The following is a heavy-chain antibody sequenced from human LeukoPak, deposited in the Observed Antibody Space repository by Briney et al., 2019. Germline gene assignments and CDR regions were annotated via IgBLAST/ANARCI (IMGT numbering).Heavy chain of an antibody. Sequence: SETLSLTCAVSGYSISSGYYWGWIRPPPGKGLEWIGSIYHSGSTYYNPSLKSRVTISVDTSKNQFSLKLSSVTAADTAVYYCARLRDYYYIDVWGEGTTVIVSS. J-gene: IGHJ6*03. CDR1: GYSISSGYY. CDR2: IYHSGST. V-gene: IGHV4-38-2*01. CDR3: ARLRDYYYIDV.